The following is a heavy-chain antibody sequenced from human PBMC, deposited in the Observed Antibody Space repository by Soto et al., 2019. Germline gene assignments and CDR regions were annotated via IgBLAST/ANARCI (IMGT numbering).Heavy chain of an antibody. V-gene: IGHV4-61*01. CDR1: GGSVSSGSYY. D-gene: IGHD2-2*01. J-gene: IGHJ6*02. Sequence: SETLSLTCTVSGGSVSSGSYYWSWIRQPPGKGLEWIGYIYYSGSTNYNPSLKSRVTISVDTSKNQFSLKLSSVTAADTAVYYCARDHVVLVPAAMLHYYYGMDVWGQGTTVTVS. CDR3: ARDHVVLVPAAMLHYYYGMDV. CDR2: IYYSGST.